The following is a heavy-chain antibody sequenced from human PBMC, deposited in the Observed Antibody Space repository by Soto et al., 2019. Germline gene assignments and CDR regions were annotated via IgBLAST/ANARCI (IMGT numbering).Heavy chain of an antibody. CDR2: ISYTGST. J-gene: IGHJ6*02. CDR3: AREGVAAPYYYSGMDV. D-gene: IGHD2-15*01. V-gene: IGHV4-59*01. Sequence: SETLSLTCTVSGDSIRSYYWSWIRQPPGKGLEWIGYISYTGSTHYNPSLKSRVTISADTSKSQFSLKLSSVTTADTALYYCAREGVAAPYYYSGMDVWGQGSTVTVSS. CDR1: GDSIRSYY.